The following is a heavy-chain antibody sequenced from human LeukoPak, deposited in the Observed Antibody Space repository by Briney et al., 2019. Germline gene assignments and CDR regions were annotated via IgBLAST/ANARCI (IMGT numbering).Heavy chain of an antibody. V-gene: IGHV1-69*13. D-gene: IGHD6-19*01. J-gene: IGHJ6*02. CDR1: GGTFISYA. CDR3: ARDGPYSSGWSYYYYGMDV. CDR2: IIPIFGTA. Sequence: SVKVSCKASGGTFISYAISWVRQAPGQGLEWMGGIIPIFGTANYAQKFQGRVTITADESTSTAYMELSSLRSEDTAVYYCARDGPYSSGWSYYYYGMDVWGQGTTVTVSS.